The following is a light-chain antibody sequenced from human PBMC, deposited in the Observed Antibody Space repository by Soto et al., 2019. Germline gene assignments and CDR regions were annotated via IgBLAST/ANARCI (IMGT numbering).Light chain of an antibody. J-gene: IGKJ1*01. CDR2: WAS. V-gene: IGKV4-1*01. Sequence: DIVMTQSPDSLAVSLGERATINCKSSQSVLYSSNNKNYLAWYQQKPRQPPKLLIYWASTRESGVPDRFSGSGSVTDFTLTISGLQAEDVAVYYCQQYYSAPWTFGQGTKVETK. CDR1: QSVLYSSNNKNY. CDR3: QQYYSAPWT.